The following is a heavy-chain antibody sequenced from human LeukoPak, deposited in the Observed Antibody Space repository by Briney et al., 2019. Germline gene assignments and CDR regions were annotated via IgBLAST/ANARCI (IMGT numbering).Heavy chain of an antibody. CDR1: GGTFSSYA. V-gene: IGHV1-69*04. D-gene: IGHD3-22*01. Sequence: SVKVSCKASGGTFSSYAISWVRQAPGQGREWMGRIITILGIANYAQKFQGRVTITEDKSTSTAYMELSSLRSEDTAVYCCAVYYYDSSGSHLGYWGQGTLVTVSS. CDR2: IITILGIA. J-gene: IGHJ4*02. CDR3: AVYYYDSSGSHLGY.